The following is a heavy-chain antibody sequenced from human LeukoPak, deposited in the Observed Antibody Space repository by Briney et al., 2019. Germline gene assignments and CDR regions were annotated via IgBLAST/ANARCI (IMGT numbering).Heavy chain of an antibody. Sequence: GGSLRLSCAASGFTLSPYEMNWVRQAPGKGLEWVSYISSGGETMYYADSVKGRFTISRDNAKNSLYLQMNSLRVEETAVYYCARVVSSVDYWGQGTLVTVSS. J-gene: IGHJ4*02. D-gene: IGHD6-19*01. CDR1: GFTLSPYE. CDR3: ARVVSSVDY. V-gene: IGHV3-48*03. CDR2: ISSGGETM.